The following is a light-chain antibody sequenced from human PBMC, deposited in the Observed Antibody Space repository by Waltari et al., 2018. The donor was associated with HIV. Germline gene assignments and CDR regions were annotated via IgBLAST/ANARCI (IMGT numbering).Light chain of an antibody. Sequence: ESATLSCRASQSVSSSYLSWYQQRSGQTPRLLIYGASTRATGIPARFSGSGSGTDFTLTISSLQPEDFAVYYCQQDDNLPWTFGQGTKVEIK. V-gene: IGKV3D-7*01. CDR1: QSVSSSY. CDR2: GAS. CDR3: QQDDNLPWT. J-gene: IGKJ1*01.